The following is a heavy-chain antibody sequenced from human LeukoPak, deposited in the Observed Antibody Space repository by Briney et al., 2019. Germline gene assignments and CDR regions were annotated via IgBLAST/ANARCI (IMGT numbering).Heavy chain of an antibody. Sequence: SETLSLTCIVSGGSISSYYWGWIRQPPGKGLEWIGGIYYSGSTYYNPSLKSRVTISVDTSKNQFSLKLTSMTAADTAVYYCARQLVVVVPAEFDYWGQGTLVTVSS. CDR2: IYYSGST. CDR3: ARQLVVVVPAEFDY. CDR1: GGSISSYY. D-gene: IGHD2-2*01. V-gene: IGHV4-39*01. J-gene: IGHJ4*02.